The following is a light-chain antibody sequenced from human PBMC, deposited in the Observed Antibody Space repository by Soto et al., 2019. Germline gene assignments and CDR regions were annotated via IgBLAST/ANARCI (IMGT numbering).Light chain of an antibody. Sequence: QAVVTQPPSVSGAPGQRVTISCTGTNSNIGSGYDVHWYQHLPGTAPKLLIYGNTIRPSGVPDRFSGSKSGTSASLAITGLQAEDEADYYCQSYDRSLRGYVFGTGTQLTVL. V-gene: IGLV1-40*01. CDR3: QSYDRSLRGYV. CDR2: GNT. CDR1: NSNIGSGYD. J-gene: IGLJ1*01.